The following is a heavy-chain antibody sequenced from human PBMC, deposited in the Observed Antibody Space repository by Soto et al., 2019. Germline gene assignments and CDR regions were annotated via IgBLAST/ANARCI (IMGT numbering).Heavy chain of an antibody. V-gene: IGHV1-3*05. D-gene: IGHD6-19*01. CDR2: INAGNGNT. CDR1: GYTFTGYA. CDR3: ARAVAVPADFDY. J-gene: IGHJ4*02. Sequence: QVQLVQSGAEEKKPGASVKVSCKASGYTFTGYAMHWVRQAPGQRLEWMGWINAGNGNTKYSQKFQGRVTITRDTSPSTAYMELSSLRSEDTAVYYCARAVAVPADFDYWGQGTLVTVS.